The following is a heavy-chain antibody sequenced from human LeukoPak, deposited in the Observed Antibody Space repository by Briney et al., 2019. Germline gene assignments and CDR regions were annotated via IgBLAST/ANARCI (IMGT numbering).Heavy chain of an antibody. CDR3: ASKRHGSHIGAFDI. CDR2: ISGSGGST. Sequence: GGSLRLSCAASGFTFSNYSMSWVRQAPGKGLEWVSLISGSGGSTYYADSVKGRFTISRDNSKNTLYLQMNSLRAEDTALYYCASKRHGSHIGAFDIWGQGTMVTVPS. J-gene: IGHJ3*02. V-gene: IGHV3-23*01. D-gene: IGHD1-1*01. CDR1: GFTFSNYS.